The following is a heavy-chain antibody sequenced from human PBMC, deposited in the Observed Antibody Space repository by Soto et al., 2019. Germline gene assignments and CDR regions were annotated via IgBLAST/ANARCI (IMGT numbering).Heavy chain of an antibody. V-gene: IGHV1-18*01. J-gene: IGHJ6*02. CDR2: ISPYTGNT. D-gene: IGHD2-21*01. CDR3: VMVAIVVTPTQQDV. Sequence: QVQLVQSGDEVKKPGASVKVSCKASGYIFVNYGIAWVRQAPGQGLEWMGWISPYTGNTHSATKVQGRLTMTTDTSTSTTYMDMGSLTSVDTAVDYCVMVAIVVTPTQQDVWGQGTTVTVSS. CDR1: GYIFVNYG.